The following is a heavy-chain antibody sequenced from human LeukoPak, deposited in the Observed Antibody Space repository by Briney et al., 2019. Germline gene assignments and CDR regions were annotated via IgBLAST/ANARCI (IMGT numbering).Heavy chain of an antibody. D-gene: IGHD3-22*01. CDR3: ARDRGRDSSGYYTGFFDY. V-gene: IGHV3-30*01. J-gene: IGHJ4*02. CDR2: ISYDGSNK. Sequence: GGSLRLSCAASGFTFSSYAMHWVRQAPGKGLEWVAVISYDGSNKYYADSVKGRFTISRDNSKNTLYLQMNSLRAEDTAVYYCARDRGRDSSGYYTGFFDYWGQGTLVTVSS. CDR1: GFTFSSYA.